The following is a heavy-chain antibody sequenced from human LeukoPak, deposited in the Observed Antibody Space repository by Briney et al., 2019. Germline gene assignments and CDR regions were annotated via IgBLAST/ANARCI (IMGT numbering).Heavy chain of an antibody. V-gene: IGHV3-64*04. D-gene: IGHD2/OR15-2a*01. J-gene: IGHJ4*02. CDR2: ISSNGVAT. Sequence: PGGSLRLSCAASGFTFNNYAMHWVRQAPGKGLEYVSGISSNGVATYYADSVKGRFTISRDNAKNSVFLQMNSLRVEDTAVYYCATFRSLDYWGQGTLVTVSS. CDR3: ATFRSLDY. CDR1: GFTFNNYA.